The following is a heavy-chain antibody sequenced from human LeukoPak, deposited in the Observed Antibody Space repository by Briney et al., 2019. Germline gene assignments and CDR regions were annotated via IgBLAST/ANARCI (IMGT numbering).Heavy chain of an antibody. CDR3: ARDPYSSGWYKDAFDI. J-gene: IGHJ3*02. CDR2: ISGSSSYI. V-gene: IGHV3-21*01. CDR1: GFTFSSYS. D-gene: IGHD6-19*01. Sequence: GGSLRLSCAASGFTFSSYSMNWVRQAPGKGLEWVSSISGSSSYINYADSVKGRFTISRDNAQNSLFLQSNSLRAEDTAVYYCARDPYSSGWYKDAFDIWGQGTMVTVS.